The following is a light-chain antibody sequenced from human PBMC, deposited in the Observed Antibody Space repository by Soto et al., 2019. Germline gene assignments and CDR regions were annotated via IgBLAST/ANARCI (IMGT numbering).Light chain of an antibody. CDR1: SSDVGGYNF. V-gene: IGLV2-14*03. J-gene: IGLJ2*01. Sequence: QSALTQPASVSGSPGQSITISCTGTSSDVGGYNFVSWYQQHPGKAPKVMIYDVSDRPSGVSDRFSGSKSGNTASLTISGLQAEDGAQYYCTSYTPRSTVVFGGGTKVTVL. CDR3: TSYTPRSTVV. CDR2: DVS.